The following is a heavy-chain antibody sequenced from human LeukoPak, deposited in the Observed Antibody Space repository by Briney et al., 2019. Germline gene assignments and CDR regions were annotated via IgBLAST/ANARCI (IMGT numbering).Heavy chain of an antibody. D-gene: IGHD1-1*01. Sequence: SETLSLTCTVSSGSVTSYYWSGIPQPPGKGLEWIGYISYSGSTNYNPSLKSRVTISVDTSKNQFSLKLNSVTAADTAVYYCAGEDDRRNVFDFWGQGTMVSVSS. J-gene: IGHJ3*01. CDR1: SGSVTSYY. CDR3: AGEDDRRNVFDF. CDR2: ISYSGST. V-gene: IGHV4-59*02.